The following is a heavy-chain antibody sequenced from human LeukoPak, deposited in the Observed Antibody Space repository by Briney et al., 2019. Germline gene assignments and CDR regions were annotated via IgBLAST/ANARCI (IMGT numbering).Heavy chain of an antibody. J-gene: IGHJ4*02. CDR1: GFNFGSYE. CDR3: AKGSTVTTALGY. D-gene: IGHD4-17*01. V-gene: IGHV3-48*01. CDR2: ISPGGASI. Sequence: AGGSVRLSCEASGFNFGSYEMNWVRQAPGKGLEWISYISPGGASIEYADSVKGRFTISRDNSKNTLYLQMNSLRAEDTAVYYCAKGSTVTTALGYWGQGTLVTVSS.